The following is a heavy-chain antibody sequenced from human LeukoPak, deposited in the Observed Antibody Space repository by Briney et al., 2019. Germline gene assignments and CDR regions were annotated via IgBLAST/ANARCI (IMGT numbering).Heavy chain of an antibody. J-gene: IGHJ4*02. CDR3: ARGDDSGSYYSDY. V-gene: IGHV3-48*03. Sequence: GALRLSCAASGFTFSSYEMNWVRQAPGKGLEWVSYISSSGSTIYYAGSVKGRFTISRDNAKNSLYLQLNSLRAEDTAVYYCARGDDSGSYYSDYWGQGTLVTVSS. CDR2: ISSSGSTI. D-gene: IGHD1-26*01. CDR1: GFTFSSYE.